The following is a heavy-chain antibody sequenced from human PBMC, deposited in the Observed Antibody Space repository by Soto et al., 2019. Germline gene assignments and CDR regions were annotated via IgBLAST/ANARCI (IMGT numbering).Heavy chain of an antibody. D-gene: IGHD3-22*01. V-gene: IGHV3-23*01. CDR3: AKDPRGVAYYYDSSGYYFDY. CDR1: GFTFSSYA. CDR2: ISGSGGST. J-gene: IGHJ4*02. Sequence: GGSLRLSCAASGFTFSSYAMSWVRQAPGKGLEWVSAISGSGGSTYYADSVKGRFTISRDNSKNTLYLQMNSLRAEETAVYYCAKDPRGVAYYYDSSGYYFDYWGEGTLVTVSS.